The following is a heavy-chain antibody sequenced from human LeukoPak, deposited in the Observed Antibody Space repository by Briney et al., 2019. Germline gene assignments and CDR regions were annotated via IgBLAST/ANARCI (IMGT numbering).Heavy chain of an antibody. CDR3: ARVVGYCSGGSCYDNWFDP. V-gene: IGHV6-1*01. D-gene: IGHD2-15*01. J-gene: IGHJ5*02. Sequence: SQTLSLTCAISGDSVSSNSAAWNWIRQSPSRGLEWLGGTYYRSKWYNDYAVSVKSRITISPDTSKNQFSLQLSSVTPEDIAVYYCARVVGYCSGGSCYDNWFDPWGQGTLVTVSS. CDR1: GDSVSSNSAA. CDR2: TYYRSKWYN.